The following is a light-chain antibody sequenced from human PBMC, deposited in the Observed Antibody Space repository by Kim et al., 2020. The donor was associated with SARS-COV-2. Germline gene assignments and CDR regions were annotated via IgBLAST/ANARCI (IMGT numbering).Light chain of an antibody. J-gene: IGKJ1*01. Sequence: DIRMTQSPSSLSASVGDRVTITCRASQSISNYLNWYQQKPGTGPKLLIYAASSLQSGVPSRFSGSGSETEFTLSISSLQPEDFATYYCQQSYSTLWTFGQGTKVDIK. V-gene: IGKV1-39*01. CDR1: QSISNY. CDR2: AAS. CDR3: QQSYSTLWT.